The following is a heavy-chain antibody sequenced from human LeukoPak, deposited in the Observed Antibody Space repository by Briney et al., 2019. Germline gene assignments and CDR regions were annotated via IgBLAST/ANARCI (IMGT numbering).Heavy chain of an antibody. CDR1: GYTFTSYF. V-gene: IGHV1-46*01. D-gene: IGHD2-2*01. J-gene: IGHJ4*02. CDR3: ARIRYCGGISCYYIDY. Sequence: GASVKVSCKASGYTFTSYFMHWVRQAAGQGLEWMGIINPSGGSTSYAQKFQGRVTMTRDTSTSTVYMELSRLRSDDTAFYYCARIRYCGGISCYYIDYWGQGTLVTVSA. CDR2: INPSGGST.